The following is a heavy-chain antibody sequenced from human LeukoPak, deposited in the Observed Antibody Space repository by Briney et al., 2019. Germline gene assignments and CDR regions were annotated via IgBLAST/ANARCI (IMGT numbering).Heavy chain of an antibody. CDR3: AKDSGGYYYHDFDY. V-gene: IGHV3-23*01. J-gene: IGHJ4*02. CDR2: ISGSGGNT. D-gene: IGHD3-22*01. CDR1: GFTFSSYA. Sequence: GGSLRLSCAASGFTFSSYAMTWVRQAPGKGLECVSVISGSGGNTYYADSVKGRFTISRDNSKNTLYLQMNSLRAEDTAVYYCAKDSGGYYYHDFDYWGQGTLVTVSS.